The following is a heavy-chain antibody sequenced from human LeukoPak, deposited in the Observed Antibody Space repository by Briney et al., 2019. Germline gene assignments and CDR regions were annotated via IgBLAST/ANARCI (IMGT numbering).Heavy chain of an antibody. V-gene: IGHV1-2*02. CDR2: INPNSGGT. D-gene: IGHD3-22*01. J-gene: IGHJ4*02. Sequence: ASVKVSCKASGNTFTGYYMHWVRQAPGQGLEWMGWINPNSGGTNYAQKFQGRVTMTRDTSISTAYMELSRLRSDDTAVYYCAREEDYDDAPRYWGQGTLVTVYS. CDR1: GNTFTGYY. CDR3: AREEDYDDAPRY.